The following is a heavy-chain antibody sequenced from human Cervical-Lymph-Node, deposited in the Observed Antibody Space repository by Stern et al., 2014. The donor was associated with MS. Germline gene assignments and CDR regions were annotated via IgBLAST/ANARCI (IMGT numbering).Heavy chain of an antibody. CDR3: ARGSSASPLDY. Sequence: QVQLVESGPGLVKPSQTLSLTCTVSGGSISSGSYYWSWIRQPAGKGLEWIGRIYTSGSTNYNPSLKSRVTISVDTSKTQFPLKLSSVTAADTAVYYCARGSSASPLDYWGQGTLVTVSS. CDR2: IYTSGST. CDR1: GGSISSGSYY. J-gene: IGHJ4*02. D-gene: IGHD2-2*01. V-gene: IGHV4-61*02.